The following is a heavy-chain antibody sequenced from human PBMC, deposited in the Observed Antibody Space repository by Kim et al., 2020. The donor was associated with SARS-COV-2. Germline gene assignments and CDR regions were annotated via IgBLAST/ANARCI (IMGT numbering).Heavy chain of an antibody. CDR3: ARAYYGSGSYYNGYYYYGIDV. J-gene: IGHJ6*02. CDR1: GFTFSSYD. V-gene: IGHV3-13*01. Sequence: GGSLRLSCAASGFTFSSYDMHWVRQATGKGLEWVSAIGTAGDTYYPGSVKGRFTISRENAKNSLYLQMNSLRAGDTAVYYCARAYYGSGSYYNGYYYYGIDVWGQGTTVTVSS. D-gene: IGHD3-10*01. CDR2: IGTAGDT.